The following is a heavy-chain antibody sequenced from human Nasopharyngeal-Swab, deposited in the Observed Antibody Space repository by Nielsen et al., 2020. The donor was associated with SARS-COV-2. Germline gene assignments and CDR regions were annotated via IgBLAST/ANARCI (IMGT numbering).Heavy chain of an antibody. CDR1: GASISSDY. Sequence: ESLKISCAVSGASISSDYWGWIRQPPGKGLEWIGCVSYSGRTDYNPSLKSRVTISIDTSKKHFSPVLSSLTAADTALYYCTRGSLRTAPDCWGQGTLVTVSS. V-gene: IGHV4-59*12. D-gene: IGHD4-17*01. CDR2: VSYSGRT. CDR3: TRGSLRTAPDC. J-gene: IGHJ4*02.